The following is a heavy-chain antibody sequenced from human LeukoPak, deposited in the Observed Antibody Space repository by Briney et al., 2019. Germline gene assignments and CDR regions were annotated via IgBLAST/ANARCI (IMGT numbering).Heavy chain of an antibody. CDR3: ARGIGSTVFFDH. Sequence: GGSLRLSCAASGFTFSSYAMSWVRQAPGKGLEWVSVMYSGGNTYYADSVKGRFTISRDKSKNTLHLQMNSLRAEDTAVYYCARGIGSTVFFDHWGQGTLVTVSS. J-gene: IGHJ4*02. CDR2: MYSGGNT. D-gene: IGHD4-11*01. CDR1: GFTFSSYA. V-gene: IGHV3-53*01.